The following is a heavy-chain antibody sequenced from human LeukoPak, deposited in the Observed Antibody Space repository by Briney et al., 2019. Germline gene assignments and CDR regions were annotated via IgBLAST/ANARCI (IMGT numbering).Heavy chain of an antibody. D-gene: IGHD1-26*01. Sequence: PGRTLRLSCAVSGVTSCSYAMSWGRQAPGKGLEWVSAIRGSGGSTYYADSVKGRFTISRDNSNNTLYQQMNSLRDEDTAVYYGSRDEWGWELRKAFDMWGQGTMDTVS. CDR2: IRGSGGST. V-gene: IGHV3-23*01. CDR1: GVTSCSYA. J-gene: IGHJ3*02. CDR3: SRDEWGWELRKAFDM.